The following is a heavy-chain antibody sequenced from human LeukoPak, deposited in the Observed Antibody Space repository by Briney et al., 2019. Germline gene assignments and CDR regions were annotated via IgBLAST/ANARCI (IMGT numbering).Heavy chain of an antibody. J-gene: IGHJ3*02. D-gene: IGHD3-22*01. CDR2: INPGGGFK. CDR3: AGDSSGFYSNAFDI. V-gene: IGHV1-46*01. Sequence: ASVKVSCKTSGYTFTSLYIHWVRQAPGQGLEWMGIINPGGGFKINRQMFQDRVTMTRDTSTSTVYIELSSLRSEDTALYYCAGDSSGFYSNAFDIWGQGTMVTVSS. CDR1: GYTFTSLY.